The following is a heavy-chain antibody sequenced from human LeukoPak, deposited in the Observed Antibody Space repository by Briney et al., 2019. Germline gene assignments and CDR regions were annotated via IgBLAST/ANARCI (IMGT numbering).Heavy chain of an antibody. D-gene: IGHD4-17*01. Sequence: GGSLRLSCAASGFTFSSYGMHWVRQAPGKGLEWVPVISYDGSNKYYADSVKGRFTISRDNSKNTLYLQMNSLRAEDTAVYYCAKLATVTTLGDYWGQGTLVTVSS. CDR2: ISYDGSNK. J-gene: IGHJ4*02. CDR1: GFTFSSYG. CDR3: AKLATVTTLGDY. V-gene: IGHV3-30*18.